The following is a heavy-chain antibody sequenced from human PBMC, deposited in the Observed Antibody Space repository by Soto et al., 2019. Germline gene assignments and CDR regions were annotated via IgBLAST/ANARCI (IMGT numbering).Heavy chain of an antibody. CDR1: GGSISSSSYY. V-gene: IGHV4-39*01. CDR2: IYYSGST. CDR3: AAPGGYCSGGSCYSLDY. D-gene: IGHD2-15*01. J-gene: IGHJ4*02. Sequence: SETLSLTCTVSGGSISSSSYYWGWIRQPPGKGLEWIGSIYYSGSTYYNPSLKSRVTISVDTSKNQFSLKLSSVTAADTAVYYCAAPGGYCSGGSCYSLDYWGQGTLVTV.